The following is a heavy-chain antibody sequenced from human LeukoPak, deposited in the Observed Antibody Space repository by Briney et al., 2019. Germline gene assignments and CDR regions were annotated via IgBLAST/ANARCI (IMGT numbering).Heavy chain of an antibody. CDR1: GGSIGSSNYY. J-gene: IGHJ4*02. Sequence: SETLSLTCTVSGGSIGSSNYYWGWIRQPPGKGLEWVGSIYYSGTTYYNPSLKSRVTISVDTSKNQFSLKLSSVTAADTAVYYCARVLYYYGSGIRNFDYWGQGTLVTVSS. V-gene: IGHV4-39*07. D-gene: IGHD3-10*01. CDR3: ARVLYYYGSGIRNFDY. CDR2: IYYSGTT.